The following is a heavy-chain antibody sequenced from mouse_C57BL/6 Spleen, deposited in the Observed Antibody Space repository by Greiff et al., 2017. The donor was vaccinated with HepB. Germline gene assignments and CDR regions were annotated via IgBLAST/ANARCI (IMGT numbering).Heavy chain of an antibody. CDR2: IDPSDSET. Sequence: QVQLKQPGAELVRPGSSVKLSCKASGYTFTSYWMHWVKQRPIQGLEWIGNIDPSDSETHYNQKFKDKATLTVDKSSSTAYMQLSSLTSEDSAVYYCARGSGSSYGFAYWGQGTLVTVSA. J-gene: IGHJ3*01. D-gene: IGHD1-1*01. CDR1: GYTFTSYW. V-gene: IGHV1-52*01. CDR3: ARGSGSSYGFAY.